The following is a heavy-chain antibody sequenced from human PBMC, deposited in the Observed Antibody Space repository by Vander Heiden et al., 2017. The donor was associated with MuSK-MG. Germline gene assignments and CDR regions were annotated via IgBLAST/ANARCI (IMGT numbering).Heavy chain of an antibody. D-gene: IGHD2-15*01. CDR3: ARGGYCSGGSCYAWFDP. Sequence: QVQLQQWSAGLLKPSETLSLTCAVYGGSFSGYYWSWIRQPPGKGLEWIGEINHSGSTNYNPSLKSRVTISVDTSKNQFSLKLSSVTAADTAVYYCARGGYCSGGSCYAWFDPWGQGTLVTVSS. CDR1: GGSFSGYY. V-gene: IGHV4-34*01. J-gene: IGHJ5*02. CDR2: INHSGST.